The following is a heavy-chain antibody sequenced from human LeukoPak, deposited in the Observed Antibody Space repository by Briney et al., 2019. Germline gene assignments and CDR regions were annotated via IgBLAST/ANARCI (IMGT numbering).Heavy chain of an antibody. Sequence: GGSLRLSCAASGFTFSSYSMNWVRQAPGKGLEWVSSISSSSSYIYYADSVKGRFTISRDNAKNSLYLQMNSLRAEDTAVYYCARQIIGSSGRAFDIWDQGTMVTVSS. CDR2: ISSSSSYI. V-gene: IGHV3-21*04. CDR3: ARQIIGSSGRAFDI. D-gene: IGHD1-26*01. J-gene: IGHJ3*02. CDR1: GFTFSSYS.